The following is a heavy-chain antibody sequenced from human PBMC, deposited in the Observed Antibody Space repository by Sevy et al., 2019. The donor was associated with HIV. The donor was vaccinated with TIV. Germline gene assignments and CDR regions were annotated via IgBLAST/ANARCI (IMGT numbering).Heavy chain of an antibody. CDR3: ARGGNTGLFSFAFDI. D-gene: IGHD3-22*01. Sequence: GTVKVSCKASGYTFTSYDINWVRQATRQGLERMGWMNPNSGNTGYAQKFQGRVTMTRNTSISTAYMELSSLRSEDTAVYYCARGGNTGLFSFAFDIWGQGTMVSVSS. V-gene: IGHV1-8*01. CDR2: MNPNSGNT. CDR1: GYTFTSYD. J-gene: IGHJ3*02.